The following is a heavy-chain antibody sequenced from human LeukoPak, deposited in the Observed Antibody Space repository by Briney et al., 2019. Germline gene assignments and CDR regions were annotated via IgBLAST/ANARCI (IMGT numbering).Heavy chain of an antibody. V-gene: IGHV4-61*01. D-gene: IGHD1-26*01. CDR2: IYYSGST. J-gene: IGHJ4*02. Sequence: PSETLSLTCTVSGGSISSSSYYWGWIRQPPGKGLEWIGYIYYSGSTNYNPSLKSRVTISVDTSKNQFSLKLSSVTAADTAVYYCARDARGIVGATGFDYWGQGTLVTVSS. CDR3: ARDARGIVGATGFDY. CDR1: GGSISSSSYY.